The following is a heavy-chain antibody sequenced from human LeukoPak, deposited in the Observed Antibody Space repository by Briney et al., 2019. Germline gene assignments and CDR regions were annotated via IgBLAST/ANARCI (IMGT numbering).Heavy chain of an antibody. Sequence: SETLSLTCAVYGGSFSGYYWSWIRQPPGKGLEWIGEINHSGSTNYNPSLKSRVTISVDTSKNQFSLKLSSVTAADTAVYYCARASYCSSTSCYGYYYYYGMDVWGQGTTVTVSS. CDR2: INHSGST. CDR1: GGSFSGYY. D-gene: IGHD2-2*01. V-gene: IGHV4-34*01. J-gene: IGHJ6*02. CDR3: ARASYCSSTSCYGYYYYYGMDV.